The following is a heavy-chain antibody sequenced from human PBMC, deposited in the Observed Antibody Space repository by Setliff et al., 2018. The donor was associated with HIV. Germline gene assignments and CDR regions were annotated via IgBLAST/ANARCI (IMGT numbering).Heavy chain of an antibody. CDR1: GGAISSGYYY. CDR2: IYDSGNP. V-gene: IGHV4-31*03. J-gene: IGHJ6*03. Sequence: SETLSLTCTVSGGAISSGYYYWCGIRQHPGKGLEWIGYIYDSGNPFYNPSPRSRVTISLDTSKNQFSLKLSSVTAADTAVYYCARRSPGGGYYMDVWGKGTTVTVSS. CDR3: ARRSPGGGYYMDV. D-gene: IGHD3-16*01.